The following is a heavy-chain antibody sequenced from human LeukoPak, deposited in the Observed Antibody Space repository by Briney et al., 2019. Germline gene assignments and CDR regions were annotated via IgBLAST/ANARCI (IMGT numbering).Heavy chain of an antibody. CDR1: GGSISSSSYY. V-gene: IGHV4-39*07. Sequence: SETLSLTCTVSGGSISSSSYYWSWIRQPPGKGLEWIGEINHSGSTNYNPSLKSRVTISVDTSKNQFSLKLSSVTAADTAVYYCARSGYCSSTSCYRGYFQHWGQGTLVTVSS. CDR2: INHSGST. CDR3: ARSGYCSSTSCYRGYFQH. J-gene: IGHJ1*01. D-gene: IGHD2-2*01.